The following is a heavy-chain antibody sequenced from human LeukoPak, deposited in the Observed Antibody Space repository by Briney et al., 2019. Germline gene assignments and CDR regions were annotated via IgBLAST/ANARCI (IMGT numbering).Heavy chain of an antibody. CDR3: ARFDGADYYDSRGYHPY. CDR1: GYTFSNYY. V-gene: IGHV1-46*01. Sequence: ASVKVSCKASGYTFSNYYMHWVRQAPGQGLEWTGKINPSGGSTSYAQKFQGRVTMTRDTSTSTVYMELSSLRSEDTAVYYCARFDGADYYDSRGYHPYWGQGTLVTVSS. D-gene: IGHD3-22*01. CDR2: INPSGGST. J-gene: IGHJ4*02.